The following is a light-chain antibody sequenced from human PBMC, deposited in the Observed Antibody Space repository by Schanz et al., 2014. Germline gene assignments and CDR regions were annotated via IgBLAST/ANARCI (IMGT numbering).Light chain of an antibody. V-gene: IGLV2-23*01. Sequence: QSALTQPPSASGSPGQSVTISCTGTSSDVGSYNLVSWYQQHPGKAPKLMIYDGSKRPSGVSTRFSGSKSGNTASLTISGLQAEDEADYYCCSYAGDNTLRFGGGTKLTVL. J-gene: IGLJ3*02. CDR1: SSDVGSYNL. CDR2: DGS. CDR3: CSYAGDNTLR.